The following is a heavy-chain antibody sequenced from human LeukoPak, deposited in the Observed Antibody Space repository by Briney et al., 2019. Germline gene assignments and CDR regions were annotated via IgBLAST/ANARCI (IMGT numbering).Heavy chain of an antibody. D-gene: IGHD6-6*01. J-gene: IGHJ4*02. Sequence: SETLSLTCTVSGGSISSSSDYWGWIRQPPGKGLEWIGSIYYSGNTYYNPSLKSRITISVDTSKNQFSLKLSSVTAADTAVYYCARLMEAAHFDYWGQGTLVTVSS. CDR3: ARLMEAAHFDY. CDR2: IYYSGNT. CDR1: GGSISSSSDY. V-gene: IGHV4-39*07.